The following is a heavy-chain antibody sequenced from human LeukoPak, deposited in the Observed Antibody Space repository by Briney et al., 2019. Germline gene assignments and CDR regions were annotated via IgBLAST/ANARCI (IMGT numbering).Heavy chain of an antibody. V-gene: IGHV1-69*13. CDR3: AREGPYSSGWLLDY. CDR2: IIPIFGTA. Sequence: SVKVSCKASGGTFSSYAISWVRQAPGQGLEWRGGIIPIFGTANYAQKFQGRVTITADESTSTAYMELSSLRSEDTAVYYCAREGPYSSGWLLDYWGQGTLVTVSS. J-gene: IGHJ4*02. CDR1: GGTFSSYA. D-gene: IGHD6-19*01.